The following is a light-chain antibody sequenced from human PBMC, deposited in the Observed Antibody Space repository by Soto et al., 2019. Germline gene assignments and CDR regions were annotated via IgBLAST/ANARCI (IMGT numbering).Light chain of an antibody. Sequence: EIVLTQSPGTLSLSPGERATLSCRASQSVSSSYLAWYQQKPGQAPRLLIYGASSRATGIPDRFSGSGSGTDFTLTISRLEPEDLAVYYCQQYGSSTYTFGQGTKVDIK. CDR3: QQYGSSTYT. V-gene: IGKV3-20*01. J-gene: IGKJ2*01. CDR2: GAS. CDR1: QSVSSSY.